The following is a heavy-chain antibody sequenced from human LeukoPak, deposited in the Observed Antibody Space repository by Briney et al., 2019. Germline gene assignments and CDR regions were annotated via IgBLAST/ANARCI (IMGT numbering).Heavy chain of an antibody. J-gene: IGHJ6*02. Sequence: PGGSMRLSCAASGVTFSNDAMHWVRQAPGKGLEWVAFISYDGSNEYYGESMKGRFTISRDTSKNTLYLQMNSLRAEDTAVCYCAKDGGNYYYYGMDVWGQGTTVTVSS. CDR3: AKDGGNYYYYGMDV. D-gene: IGHD3-3*01. CDR2: ISYDGSNE. CDR1: GVTFSNDA. V-gene: IGHV3-30*18.